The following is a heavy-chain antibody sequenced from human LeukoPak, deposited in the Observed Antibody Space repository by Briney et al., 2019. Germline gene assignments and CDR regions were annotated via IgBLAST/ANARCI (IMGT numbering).Heavy chain of an antibody. V-gene: IGHV1-46*01. J-gene: IGHJ1*01. Sequence: ASVKVSCKASGYTFTSYYMHWVRQAPGQGREWMGIINPSGGSTSYAQKFQGRVTMTRDTSTSTVYMELSSLRSEDTAVYYCARAEHYYDSSGYSSFQHWGQGTLVTVSS. CDR2: INPSGGST. D-gene: IGHD3-22*01. CDR1: GYTFTSYY. CDR3: ARAEHYYDSSGYSSFQH.